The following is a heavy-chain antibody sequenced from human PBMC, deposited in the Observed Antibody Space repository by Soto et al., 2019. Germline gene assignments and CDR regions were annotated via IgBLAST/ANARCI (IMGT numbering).Heavy chain of an antibody. CDR1: GYSFTRYG. Sequence: QVHLVQSGAEVKNPGASVKVSCKASGYSFTRYGIGWARQAPGQGLEWMGWINAYNGNTNYAQNPQGRLTLTTDTPTTTAYMALSSLRSNDTAIYYCSMVDVYVTPSPQDVWGQETTVTVSS. D-gene: IGHD3-16*01. CDR2: INAYNGNT. V-gene: IGHV1-18*01. J-gene: IGHJ6*02. CDR3: SMVDVYVTPSPQDV.